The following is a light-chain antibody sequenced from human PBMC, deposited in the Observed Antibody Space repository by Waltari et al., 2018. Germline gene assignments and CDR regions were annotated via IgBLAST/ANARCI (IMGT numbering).Light chain of an antibody. Sequence: QSVLTQPPSVSAAPGQKVTISCSGNSSNIGTDHVSWFQQLPGTVPKVVIYDNSERPPGIPDRCPGSKSGTSATLGITGLQTGDEACYYCGTWDHSLHGVVFGGGTELTVL. CDR1: SSNIGTDH. CDR3: GTWDHSLHGVV. CDR2: DNS. V-gene: IGLV1-51*01. J-gene: IGLJ2*01.